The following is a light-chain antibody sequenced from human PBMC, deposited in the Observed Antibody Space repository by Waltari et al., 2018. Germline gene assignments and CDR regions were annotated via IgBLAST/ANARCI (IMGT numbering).Light chain of an antibody. V-gene: IGKV1D-16*01. J-gene: IGKJ4*01. CDR2: KAS. CDR1: QGISSW. CDR3: QQYNSAPLT. Sequence: DIQMTQSPSSLSASVGDRVTITCRASQGISSWLAWYQQKQLLIYKASSLQSGVPSRFSGSGSGTDFTLTISSLQPEDFATYYCQQYNSAPLTFGGGTKVEIK.